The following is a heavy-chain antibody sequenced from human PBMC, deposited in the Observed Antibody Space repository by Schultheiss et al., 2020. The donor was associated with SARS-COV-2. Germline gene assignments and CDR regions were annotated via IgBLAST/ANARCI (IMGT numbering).Heavy chain of an antibody. Sequence: GASLKISCKASGYNFTSYDINWVRQATGQGLEWMGWMNPNSGNTGYAQKFQGRVTMTRNTSISPAYMELSSLRSKDTAVYYCAREGYCSGGSCHYNWFDPWGQGTLVTVSS. CDR1: GYNFTSYD. CDR2: MNPNSGNT. V-gene: IGHV1-8*02. J-gene: IGHJ5*02. CDR3: AREGYCSGGSCHYNWFDP. D-gene: IGHD2-15*01.